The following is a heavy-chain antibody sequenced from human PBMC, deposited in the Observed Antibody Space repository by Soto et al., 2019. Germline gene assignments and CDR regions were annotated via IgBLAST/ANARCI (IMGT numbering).Heavy chain of an antibody. CDR2: IYRGGSS. V-gene: IGHV4-61*08. CDR3: MRAHEAGDFYGMSV. Sequence: SETLSLTCAVSGGSVKTDANFWGWIRQPPEKGLEFIGYIYRGGSSNLNPSLKSRVALSIETSKNQFSLTLRSVTAADTAVYYCMRAHEAGDFYGMSVWGPGTTVTVSS. J-gene: IGHJ6*02. CDR1: GGSVKTDANF. D-gene: IGHD3-10*01.